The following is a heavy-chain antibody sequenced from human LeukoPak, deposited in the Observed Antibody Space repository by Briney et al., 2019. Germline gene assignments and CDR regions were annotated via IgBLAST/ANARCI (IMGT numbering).Heavy chain of an antibody. D-gene: IGHD1-1*01. Sequence: GGSLRLSCAASGFTFSSYAMTWVRQAPGKGLEWVSTIGGSGTSTYYADSVKGRFTISRDNSKNTLYLQMNSLGAEDTAVYYCARKTDHQTGGDYWGQGTLVTVSS. J-gene: IGHJ4*02. CDR3: ARKTDHQTGGDY. V-gene: IGHV3-23*01. CDR2: IGGSGTST. CDR1: GFTFSSYA.